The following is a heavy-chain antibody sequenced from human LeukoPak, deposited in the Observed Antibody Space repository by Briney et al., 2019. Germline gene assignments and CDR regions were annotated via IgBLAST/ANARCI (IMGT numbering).Heavy chain of an antibody. CDR1: AGTFSSYA. V-gene: IGHV1-8*02. CDR2: MNPNSGNT. Sequence: ASVKVSCKASAGTFSSYAISWVRQATGQGLEWMGWMNPNSGNTGYAQKFQGRVTMTRNTSISTAYMELSSLRSEDAAVYYCARVTGDLGFASWGQGTLVTVS. CDR3: ARVTGDLGFAS. J-gene: IGHJ4*02. D-gene: IGHD7-27*01.